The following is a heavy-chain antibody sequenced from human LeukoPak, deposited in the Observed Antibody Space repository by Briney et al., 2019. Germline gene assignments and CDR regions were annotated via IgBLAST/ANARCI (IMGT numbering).Heavy chain of an antibody. V-gene: IGHV4-59*02. Sequence: PSETLSLTCSVSGASVTSDYWTWMRQPPGKELEWIGYIHYSGRRYSNPSLKSRVTMSVDTSKRQVSLELRSVAATDTAVYYCARATGDTLFYYYMDVWGKGTTVTVSS. CDR3: ARATGDTLFYYYMDV. CDR2: IHYSGRR. J-gene: IGHJ6*03. D-gene: IGHD1-1*01. CDR1: GASVTSDY.